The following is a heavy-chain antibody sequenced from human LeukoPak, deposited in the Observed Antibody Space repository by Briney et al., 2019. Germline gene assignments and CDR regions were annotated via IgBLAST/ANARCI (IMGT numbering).Heavy chain of an antibody. Sequence: GGSLRLSCAASGFTFSSYAMSWVRQAPGKGLEWVSAISGSGGSTYYADSVKGRFTISRDNSKNTLYLQMNSLRAEDTAVYYCANFRDYYYYYMDVWGKGTTVTVSS. CDR1: GFTFSSYA. CDR3: ANFRDYYYYYMDV. V-gene: IGHV3-23*01. J-gene: IGHJ6*03. CDR2: ISGSGGST.